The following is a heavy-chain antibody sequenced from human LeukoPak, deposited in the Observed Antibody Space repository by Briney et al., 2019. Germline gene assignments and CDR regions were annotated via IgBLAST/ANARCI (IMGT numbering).Heavy chain of an antibody. CDR1: GYTLTELS. D-gene: IGHD6-13*01. CDR3: AEALEAAAAPGGY. J-gene: IGHJ4*02. V-gene: IGHV1-69*13. CDR2: IIPIFGTA. Sequence: SVKVSCKVSGYTLTELSMHWVRQAPGQGLEWMGGIIPIFGTANYAQKFQGRVTITADESTSTAYMELSSLRSEDTAVYYCAEALEAAAAPGGYWGQGTLVTVSS.